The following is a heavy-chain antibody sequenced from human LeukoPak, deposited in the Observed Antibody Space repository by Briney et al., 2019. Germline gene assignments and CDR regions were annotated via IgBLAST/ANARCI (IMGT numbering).Heavy chain of an antibody. CDR2: IYTGGST. D-gene: IGHD3/OR15-3a*01. CDR1: GFTFSSYW. Sequence: GGSLRLSCAASGFTFSSYWMHWVRHAPGKGLEWVSVIYTGGSTYYADSVKGRFTISRDKSKNTLYLQMSSLRAEDTAVYYCAKGMIFGYFEDWGQGALVTVSS. J-gene: IGHJ4*02. V-gene: IGHV3-66*01. CDR3: AKGMIFGYFED.